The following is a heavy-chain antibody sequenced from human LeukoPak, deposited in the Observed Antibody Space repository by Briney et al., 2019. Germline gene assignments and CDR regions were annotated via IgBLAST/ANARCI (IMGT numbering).Heavy chain of an antibody. D-gene: IGHD6-19*01. Sequence: ASVKVSCKASGYTFTSYYMHWVRQAPGQGLEWMGWISAYNGNTNYAQKLQGRVTMTTDTSTSTAYMELRSLRSDDTAVYYCARDTGQWLSMRSLEYYYYYYMDVWGKGTTVTVSS. CDR2: ISAYNGNT. J-gene: IGHJ6*03. V-gene: IGHV1-18*04. CDR3: ARDTGQWLSMRSLEYYYYYYMDV. CDR1: GYTFTSYY.